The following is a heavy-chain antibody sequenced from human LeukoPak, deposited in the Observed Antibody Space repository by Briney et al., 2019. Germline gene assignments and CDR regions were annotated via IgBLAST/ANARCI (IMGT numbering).Heavy chain of an antibody. CDR1: GFTFSSYG. D-gene: IGHD6-13*01. J-gene: IGHJ4*02. V-gene: IGHV3-30*18. Sequence: GGSLRLSCAASGFTFSSYGMHWVRQAPGKGLEWVAVISYDGSNKYYADSVKGRFTISRDNSKNTLYLQMNSLRAEDTAVYYCAKDGFRGSSWYGGNYYDYWGQGTLVTVSS. CDR3: AKDGFRGSSWYGGNYYDY. CDR2: ISYDGSNK.